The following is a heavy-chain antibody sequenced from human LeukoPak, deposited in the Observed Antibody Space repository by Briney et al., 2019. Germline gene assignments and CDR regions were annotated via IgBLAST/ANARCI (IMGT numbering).Heavy chain of an antibody. Sequence: GGSLRLSCAASGFTFSDYYMSWIRQAPEKGQEWVSYISSSSSYTNYADSVKGRFTISRDNSKNTLYLQMNSLRAEDTAVYYCAGHPRYCSSTSCLYGMDVWGKGTTVTVSS. D-gene: IGHD2-2*01. J-gene: IGHJ6*04. CDR3: AGHPRYCSSTSCLYGMDV. CDR2: ISSSSSYT. CDR1: GFTFSDYY. V-gene: IGHV3-11*06.